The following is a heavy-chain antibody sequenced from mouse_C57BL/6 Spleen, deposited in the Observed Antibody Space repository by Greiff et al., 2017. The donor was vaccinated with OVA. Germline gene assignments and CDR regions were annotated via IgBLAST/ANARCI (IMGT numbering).Heavy chain of an antibody. J-gene: IGHJ2*01. CDR2: ISSGGSYT. Sequence: EVMLVESGGDLVKPGGSLKLSCAASGFTFSSYGMSWVRQTPDKRLEWVATISSGGSYTYYPDSVKGRFTISRDNAKNTLYLQMSSLKSEDTAMYYCARQYYGSSYVRYFDYWGQGTTLTVSS. CDR3: ARQYYGSSYVRYFDY. V-gene: IGHV5-6*01. CDR1: GFTFSSYG. D-gene: IGHD1-1*01.